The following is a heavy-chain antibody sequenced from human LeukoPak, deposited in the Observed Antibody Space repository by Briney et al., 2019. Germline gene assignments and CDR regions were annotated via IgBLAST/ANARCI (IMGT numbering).Heavy chain of an antibody. Sequence: GGSLRLSCAASGFTFSSYAMHWVRQAPGKGLEWVAVISYDGSNKYYADSVKGRFTISRDNSKNTLYLQMNSLRAEDTAVYYCARDTYYYGSGQPGLFGWFDPWGQGTLVTVSS. D-gene: IGHD3-10*01. CDR3: ARDTYYYGSGQPGLFGWFDP. V-gene: IGHV3-30*04. CDR1: GFTFSSYA. CDR2: ISYDGSNK. J-gene: IGHJ5*02.